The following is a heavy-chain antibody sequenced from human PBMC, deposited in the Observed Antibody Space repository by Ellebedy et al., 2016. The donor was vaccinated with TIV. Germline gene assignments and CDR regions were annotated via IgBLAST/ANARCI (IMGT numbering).Heavy chain of an antibody. CDR1: GYTFTGYY. CDR3: ARSEAWPSLVPILPFDY. V-gene: IGHV1-2*02. Sequence: ASVKVSCKASGYTFTGYYMHWVRQAPGQGLEWMGWINPNSGGTNYAQKFQGRVTMTRDTSISTAYMELSRLRSDDTAVYYCARSEAWPSLVPILPFDYWGQGTLVTVSS. CDR2: INPNSGGT. D-gene: IGHD3-10*01. J-gene: IGHJ4*02.